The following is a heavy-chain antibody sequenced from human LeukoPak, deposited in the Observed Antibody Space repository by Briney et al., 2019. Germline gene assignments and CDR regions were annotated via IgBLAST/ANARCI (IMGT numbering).Heavy chain of an antibody. J-gene: IGHJ5*02. Sequence: GASVKVSCKASGYTFTGYYMHWVRQVPGQGLEWMGWINPNSGGTNYAQKFQGRVTMTRDTSISTAYMELSRLRSDDTAVYYCARDRGFRPKNWFDPWGQGTLVTVSS. CDR1: GYTFTGYY. CDR2: INPNSGGT. V-gene: IGHV1-2*02. CDR3: ARDRGFRPKNWFDP.